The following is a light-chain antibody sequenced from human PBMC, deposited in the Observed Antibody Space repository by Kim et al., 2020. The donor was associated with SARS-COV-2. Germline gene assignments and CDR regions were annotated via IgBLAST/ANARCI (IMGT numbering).Light chain of an antibody. CDR2: RND. CDR3: AAWDDSLKGVV. Sequence: HRATSPCTRSSSNIGGNTVTWYQHLPGTAPKVLIHRNDERPSGVPDRFSGSKSGTSASLAISGLQSEDEADYHCAAWDDSLKGVVFGGGTQLTVL. V-gene: IGLV1-44*01. CDR1: SSNIGGNT. J-gene: IGLJ2*01.